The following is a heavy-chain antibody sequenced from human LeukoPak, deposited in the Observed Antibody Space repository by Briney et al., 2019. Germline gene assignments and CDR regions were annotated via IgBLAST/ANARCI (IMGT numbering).Heavy chain of an antibody. D-gene: IGHD2-2*01. CDR1: GFSVRTKY. V-gene: IGHV3-53*01. CDR2: IYASGTT. J-gene: IGHJ4*02. CDR3: ARVGGVPAAHFDY. Sequence: QRGGSLRLSCAASGFSVRTKYMAWDRQAPGKGLEWVSLIYASGTTYYSDSVKGRFTISRDNSKNSVYLQMYSLRAEDTAVYYCARVGGVPAAHFDYWGQGTLVTVSS.